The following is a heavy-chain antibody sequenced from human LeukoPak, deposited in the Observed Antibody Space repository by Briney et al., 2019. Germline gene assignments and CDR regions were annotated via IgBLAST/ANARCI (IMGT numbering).Heavy chain of an antibody. V-gene: IGHV3-11*04. CDR1: GFTFSDYY. CDR3: ARAEGLVVVAATIDY. J-gene: IGHJ4*02. Sequence: PGGSLRLSCAASGFTFSDYYMSWIRQAPGKGLEWVSYISSSGSTIYYADSVKGRFIISRDNAKNSLYLQMNSLRAEDTAVYYCARAEGLVVVAATIDYWGQGTLVTVSS. D-gene: IGHD2-15*01. CDR2: ISSSGSTI.